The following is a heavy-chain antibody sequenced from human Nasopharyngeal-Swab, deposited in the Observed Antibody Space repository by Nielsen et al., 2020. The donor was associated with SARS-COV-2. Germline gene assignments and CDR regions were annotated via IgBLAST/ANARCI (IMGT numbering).Heavy chain of an antibody. Sequence: GESLKISCAASGFTFSNAWMSWVRQAPGQGLEWVGRIKSKTDGGTTDYAAPVKGRFTISRDDSKNTLYLQMNSLKTEDTAVYYCTIIPLDILTGYYQYYFDYWGQGTLVTVSS. J-gene: IGHJ4*02. CDR3: TIIPLDILTGYYQYYFDY. V-gene: IGHV3-15*01. D-gene: IGHD3-9*01. CDR2: IKSKTDGGTT. CDR1: GFTFSNAW.